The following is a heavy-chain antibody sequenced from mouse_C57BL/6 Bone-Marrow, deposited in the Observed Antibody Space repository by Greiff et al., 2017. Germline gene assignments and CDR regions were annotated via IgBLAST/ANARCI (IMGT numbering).Heavy chain of an antibody. Sequence: QVTLKVSGPGILQPSQTLSLTCSFSGFSLSTFGMGVGWIRQPPGKGLEWLAHIWWDDDKYYKPALKRRITISKATSKNQVFLKIANVDTADTATYYCARGTYYYDSSRFDYWGQGTTLTVSS. J-gene: IGHJ2*01. CDR2: IWWDDDK. D-gene: IGHD1-1*01. V-gene: IGHV8-8*01. CDR3: ARGTYYYDSSRFDY. CDR1: GFSLSTFGMG.